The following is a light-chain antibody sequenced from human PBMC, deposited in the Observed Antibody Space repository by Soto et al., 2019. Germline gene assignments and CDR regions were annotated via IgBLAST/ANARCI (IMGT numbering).Light chain of an antibody. CDR2: GAS. CDR3: QQYGNSPLT. V-gene: IGKV3-20*01. CDR1: QMVGSTY. J-gene: IGKJ4*01. Sequence: EIGWTQSPGTLSLSPGERATLSCRASQMVGSTYLAWYQQKPGQAPRLLIYGASSRATGIPDRFSGSGSGTDFTLTISRLEPEDFAVYYCQQYGNSPLTFGGGTKVEIK.